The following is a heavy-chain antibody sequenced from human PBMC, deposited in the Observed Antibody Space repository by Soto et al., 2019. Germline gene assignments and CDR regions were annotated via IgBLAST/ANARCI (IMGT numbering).Heavy chain of an antibody. J-gene: IGHJ4*02. Sequence: SVKVSCKASGGTFSSYAISWVRQAPGQGLEWMGGIIPIFGTANYAQKFQGRVTITADESTSTAYMELSSLRSEDTAVYYCARGLKMATAHFDYWGQGTMVTVSS. V-gene: IGHV1-69*13. D-gene: IGHD5-18*01. CDR3: ARGLKMATAHFDY. CDR2: IIPIFGTA. CDR1: GGTFSSYA.